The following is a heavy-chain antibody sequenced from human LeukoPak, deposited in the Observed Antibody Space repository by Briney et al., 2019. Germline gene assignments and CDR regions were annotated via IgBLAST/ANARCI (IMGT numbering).Heavy chain of an antibody. Sequence: ASVKVSCPFTTGYFIHWVRQAPGQGLEWMGWVNPNSGVTYYGQRFQGRVTMTRDTSISTAYVELRRLTSDDTAVYYCTSTWGNEVATFKPFDYWGQGTLVTVSS. CDR1: FTTGYF. V-gene: IGHV1-2*02. D-gene: IGHD5-12*01. CDR3: TSTWGNEVATFKPFDY. J-gene: IGHJ4*02. CDR2: VNPNSGVT.